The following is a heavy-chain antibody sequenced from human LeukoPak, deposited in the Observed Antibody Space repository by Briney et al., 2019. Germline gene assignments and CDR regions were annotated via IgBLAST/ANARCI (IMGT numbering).Heavy chain of an antibody. D-gene: IGHD3-22*01. CDR1: GGSISSSS. CDR2: ISSSSSYI. CDR3: ARAYYYDSSGYSANAFDI. V-gene: IGHV3-21*01. J-gene: IGHJ3*02. Sequence: ETLSLTCTVSGGSISSSSYYWGWIRQPPGKGLEWVSSISSSSSYIYYADSVKGRFTISRDNAKNSLYLQMNSLRAEDTAVYYCARAYYYDSSGYSANAFDIWGQGTMVTVSS.